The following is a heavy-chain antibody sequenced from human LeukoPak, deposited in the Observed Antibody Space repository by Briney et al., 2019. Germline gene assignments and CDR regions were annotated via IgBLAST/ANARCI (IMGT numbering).Heavy chain of an antibody. D-gene: IGHD1-26*01. J-gene: IGHJ4*02. Sequence: GASVKVSCKASGGTFSSYAISWVRQAPGQGLEWMGWISAYNGNTNYAQKLQGRVTMTTDTSTSTAYMELRSLRSDDTAVYYCARDYRGSYDYWGQGTLVTVSS. CDR3: ARDYRGSYDY. CDR2: ISAYNGNT. V-gene: IGHV1-18*01. CDR1: GGTFSSYA.